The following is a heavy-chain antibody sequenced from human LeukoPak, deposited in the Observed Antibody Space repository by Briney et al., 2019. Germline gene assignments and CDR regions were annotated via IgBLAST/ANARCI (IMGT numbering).Heavy chain of an antibody. J-gene: IGHJ5*02. Sequence: SVKVSCKASGGTFSSYAISWVRQAPGQGLEWMGGIIPIFGTANYAQKFQGRITMSRDTSTSTVYMELSSLRSEDTAFYYCATDHSMANTAWWFDPWGQGTLVTVSS. CDR2: IIPIFGTA. D-gene: IGHD5-24*01. CDR1: GGTFSSYA. CDR3: ATDHSMANTAWWFDP. V-gene: IGHV1-69*05.